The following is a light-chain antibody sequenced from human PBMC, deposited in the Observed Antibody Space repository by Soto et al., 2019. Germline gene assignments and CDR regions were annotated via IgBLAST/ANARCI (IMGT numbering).Light chain of an antibody. Sequence: ETVLTQSPGTVSLYPGERATLSCTTSQSVRSNYLAWYQQKPGQAPRLVVYGVFNRATGIPDRFSGSGSGTDFNLTISGLEPEDSADDYFQHYDGSPRTFGQGTKL. J-gene: IGKJ2*01. CDR3: QHYDGSPRT. CDR2: GVF. V-gene: IGKV3-20*01. CDR1: QSVRSNY.